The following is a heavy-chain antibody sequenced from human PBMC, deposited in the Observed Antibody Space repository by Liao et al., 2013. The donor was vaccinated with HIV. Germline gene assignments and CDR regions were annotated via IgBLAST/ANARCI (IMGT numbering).Heavy chain of an antibody. CDR2: IYTNENT. V-gene: IGHV4-61*02. D-gene: IGHD3-3*01. CDR1: GDSINSGRYY. CDR3: ARDSLYDFWSGYYPGRFDP. Sequence: QVQLQESGPGLVKPSQTLSLTCNVSGDSINSGRYYWSWIRQPAGKGLEWIGRIYTNENTNYSPSLKSRVTMSVDTSKNQFSLKLSSVTAADTAVYYCARDSLYDFWSGYYPGRFDPWGQGTLVTVSS. J-gene: IGHJ5*02.